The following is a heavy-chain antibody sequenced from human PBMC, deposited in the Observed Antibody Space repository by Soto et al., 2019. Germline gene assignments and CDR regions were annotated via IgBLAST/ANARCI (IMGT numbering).Heavy chain of an antibody. Sequence: QVQLVQSRAEVKKPGASVKVSCRASGYTFTNYYIHWVRQAPGQGLEWLAIFNPTSGSTNYAQEFQGRVSLTMDTSTSTVYMELSGLRSEDTAMFYCARDLAAGDHWGQGTLVTVSS. V-gene: IGHV1-46*01. CDR1: GYTFTNYY. CDR2: FNPTSGST. D-gene: IGHD6-13*01. J-gene: IGHJ4*02. CDR3: ARDLAAGDH.